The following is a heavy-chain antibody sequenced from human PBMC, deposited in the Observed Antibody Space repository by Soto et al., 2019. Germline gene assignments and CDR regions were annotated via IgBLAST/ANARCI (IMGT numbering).Heavy chain of an antibody. J-gene: IGHJ5*02. Sequence: GESLKISCKGSGYSFTSYWSGWVRQMPGKGLEWMGIIYPGDSDTRYSPSFQGQVTISADKSISTAYLQWSSLKASDTAMYYCARCSVLGSGYYFGWFDPWGQGTLVTVSS. CDR3: ARCSVLGSGYYFGWFDP. D-gene: IGHD3-3*01. CDR1: GYSFTSYW. V-gene: IGHV5-51*01. CDR2: IYPGDSDT.